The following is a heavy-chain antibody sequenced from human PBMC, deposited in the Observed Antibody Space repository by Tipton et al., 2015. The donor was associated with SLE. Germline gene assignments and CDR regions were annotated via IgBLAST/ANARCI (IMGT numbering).Heavy chain of an antibody. V-gene: IGHV4-59*01. CDR2: IYYSGST. J-gene: IGHJ4*02. Sequence: LRLSCTVSGGSISSYYWSWIRQPPGKGLEWIGYIYYSGSTNYNPSLKSRVTISVDTSKNQFSLKLSSVTAADTAVYYCARYSSSFENFDYWGQGTLVTVSS. CDR1: GGSISSYY. D-gene: IGHD6-13*01. CDR3: ARYSSSFENFDY.